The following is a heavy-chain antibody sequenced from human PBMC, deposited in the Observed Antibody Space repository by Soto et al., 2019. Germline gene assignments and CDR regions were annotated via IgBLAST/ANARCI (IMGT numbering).Heavy chain of an antibody. CDR2: VHYSGST. CDR3: ARGRAHAKSAY. V-gene: IGHV4-31*03. Sequence: PSETLSLTCTVSGGSISSDGSYWNWIRQHPGKGLEWIGYVHYSGSTYYNPSLNSRVTMSVDTSENQFSLKLSSVTAADTAVYYCARGRAHAKSAYCGQGPLVTVSS. D-gene: IGHD3-3*01. CDR1: GGSISSDGSY. J-gene: IGHJ4*02.